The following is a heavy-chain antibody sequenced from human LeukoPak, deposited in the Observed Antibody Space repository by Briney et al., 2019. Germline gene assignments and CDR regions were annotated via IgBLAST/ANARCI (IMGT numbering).Heavy chain of an antibody. CDR3: ALVYSSGWIDLGD. Sequence: ASVKVSCKASGYTFTSYYMHWVRQAPGQGLEWMGIINPSGGSTSYAQKFQGRVTMARDMSTSTVYMELSSLRSEDTAVYYCALVYSSGWIDLGDWGQGTLVTVSS. CDR1: GYTFTSYY. J-gene: IGHJ4*02. CDR2: INPSGGST. D-gene: IGHD6-19*01. V-gene: IGHV1-46*01.